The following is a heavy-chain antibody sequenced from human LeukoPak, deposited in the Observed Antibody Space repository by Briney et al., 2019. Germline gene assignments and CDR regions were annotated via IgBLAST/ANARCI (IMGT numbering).Heavy chain of an antibody. D-gene: IGHD4-17*01. Sequence: PGGSLRLSCAASGFTFSNYGMHWVRQAPGKGLEWVAFIRYDGSNKYYADSVKGRFTISRDNSKNTLYLQMNSLRAEDTAVYYCAKAATTVTTEYFQHWGQGTLVTVSS. CDR3: AKAATTVTTEYFQH. V-gene: IGHV3-30*02. J-gene: IGHJ1*01. CDR2: IRYDGSNK. CDR1: GFTFSNYG.